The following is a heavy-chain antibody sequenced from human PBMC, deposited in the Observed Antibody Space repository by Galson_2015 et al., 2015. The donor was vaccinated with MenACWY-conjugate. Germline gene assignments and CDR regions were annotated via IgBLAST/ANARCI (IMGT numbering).Heavy chain of an antibody. V-gene: IGHV3-7*01. CDR1: GFTFSNSW. J-gene: IGHJ3*01. CDR2: IKQDGSGK. CDR3: ARAKEQWLSKTFDL. D-gene: IGHD6-19*01. Sequence: SLRLSCATSGFTFSNSWTGWVRQAPGKGLEWVANIKQDGSGKYYVDSVKGRFIISRDNAKNSLFLQMDSLRAEDTALYYCARAKEQWLSKTFDLWGQGTMVTVSS.